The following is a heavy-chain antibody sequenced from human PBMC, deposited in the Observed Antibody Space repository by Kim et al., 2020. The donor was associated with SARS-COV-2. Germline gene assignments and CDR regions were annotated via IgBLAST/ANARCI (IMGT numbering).Heavy chain of an antibody. CDR2: IKQDESEK. CDR3: VTTSTKTGPAGECDY. V-gene: IGHV3-7*01. Sequence: GGSLRLSCAASGFTFSNYWMTWVRQAPGKGLEWVANIKQDESEKNYVDSVKGRFTISRDNAKNSLYLQMNSLRAEDTAIYYCVTTSTKTGPAGECDYWGQGALVTVSA. CDR1: GFTFSNYW. D-gene: IGHD3-16*01. J-gene: IGHJ4*02.